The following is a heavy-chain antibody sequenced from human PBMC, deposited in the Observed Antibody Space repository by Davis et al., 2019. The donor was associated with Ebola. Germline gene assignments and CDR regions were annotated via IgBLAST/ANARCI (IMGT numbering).Heavy chain of an antibody. V-gene: IGHV3-23*01. Sequence: GESLKISCTDSVITFSNYAMTWVRQAPGQGLEWVSAISGSGGSTYYADSVKGRFTISRDNAKNSLYLQMNSLRAEDTAVYYCARDRYSTRDYYYYYGMDVWGKGTTVTVSS. J-gene: IGHJ6*04. CDR1: VITFSNYA. CDR3: ARDRYSTRDYYYYYGMDV. CDR2: ISGSGGST. D-gene: IGHD5-12*01.